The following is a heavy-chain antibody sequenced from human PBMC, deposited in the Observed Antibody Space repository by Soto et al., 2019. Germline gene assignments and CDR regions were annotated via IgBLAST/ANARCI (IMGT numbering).Heavy chain of an antibody. CDR1: GFTFSSHE. D-gene: IGHD3-3*01. CDR2: ISESGGTT. CDR3: ARDRSLIFAVPPYGMDV. J-gene: IGHJ6*02. Sequence: GSLRLACVVSGFTFSSHEMNWVRQAPGKGPEWVSKISESGGTTSYADSVKGRFTSSRDNARDSLYLHMDSLRAEDTAVYYCARDRSLIFAVPPYGMDVWGQGTTVTVSS. V-gene: IGHV3-48*03.